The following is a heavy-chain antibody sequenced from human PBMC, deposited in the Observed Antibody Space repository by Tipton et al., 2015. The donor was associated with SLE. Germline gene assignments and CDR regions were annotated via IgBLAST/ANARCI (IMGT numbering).Heavy chain of an antibody. CDR3: ARGCSSSTCEPFYFFGMDV. Sequence: TLSLTCNVSVYSISSSHWWGWIRQPPGKGLEWIGHIYHSGITNYNPSLQSRVTITVDMSKNQFSLRLISVTAADTAVYYCARGCSSSTCEPFYFFGMDVWGQGTTVTVSS. D-gene: IGHD2-2*01. CDR2: IYHSGIT. V-gene: IGHV4-28*03. CDR1: VYSISSSHW. J-gene: IGHJ6*02.